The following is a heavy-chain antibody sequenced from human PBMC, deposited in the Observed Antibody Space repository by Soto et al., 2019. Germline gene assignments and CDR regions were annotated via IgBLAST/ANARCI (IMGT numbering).Heavy chain of an antibody. D-gene: IGHD3-10*01. CDR1: GGSISSSSYY. Sequence: SETLSLTCTVSGGSISSSSYYWGWIRQPPGKGLEWIGSIYYSGSTYYNPSLKSRVTISVDTSKNQFSLKLSSVTAADTAVYYCARGVDHGEYLHYGMDVWGQATQVTVFS. J-gene: IGHJ6*02. CDR2: IYYSGST. V-gene: IGHV4-39*01. CDR3: ARGVDHGEYLHYGMDV.